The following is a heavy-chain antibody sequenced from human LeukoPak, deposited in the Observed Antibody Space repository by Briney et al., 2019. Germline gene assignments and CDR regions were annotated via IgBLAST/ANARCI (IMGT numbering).Heavy chain of an antibody. J-gene: IGHJ6*03. Sequence: ASVKVSCKASGYTFTGYYMHWVRQAPGQGLEWMGWINAGNGNTKYSQKFQGRVTMTTDTSTNTAHMELRSLRSDDTAVYYCARAGGYYSRRGTDYMDVWGKGTTVTVSS. CDR3: ARAGGYYSRRGTDYMDV. D-gene: IGHD2-21*02. V-gene: IGHV1-18*04. CDR1: GYTFTGYY. CDR2: INAGNGNT.